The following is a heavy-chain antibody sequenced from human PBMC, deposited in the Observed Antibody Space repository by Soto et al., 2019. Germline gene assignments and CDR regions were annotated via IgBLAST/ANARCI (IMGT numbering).Heavy chain of an antibody. V-gene: IGHV3-23*01. CDR2: ISGSGGNT. J-gene: IGHJ4*02. D-gene: IGHD4-17*01. CDR3: AKSLRMTTVNYFDY. Sequence: GGSLRLSCAASGFTFSSYAMSWVRQAPGKGLEWVSSISGSGGNTYYADSVKGRFTISRDNSKNTLYLQMNSLRAEDTAIYYCAKSLRMTTVNYFDYWGRGTLVTVSS. CDR1: GFTFSSYA.